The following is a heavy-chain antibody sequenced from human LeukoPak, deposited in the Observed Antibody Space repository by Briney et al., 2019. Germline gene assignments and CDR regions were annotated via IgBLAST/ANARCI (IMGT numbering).Heavy chain of an antibody. D-gene: IGHD3-10*01. Sequence: SETLSLTCTVSGGSFSSSSYYWGWIRQPPGKGLEWFGSIYYSGSTYDNPSLKSRVTISVDTSNNQFSLKLSSVTAADTAVYYCARQHGKYGSGAKYWFDPWGQGTLVTVSS. CDR1: GGSFSSSSYY. J-gene: IGHJ5*02. V-gene: IGHV4-39*01. CDR3: ARQHGKYGSGAKYWFDP. CDR2: IYYSGST.